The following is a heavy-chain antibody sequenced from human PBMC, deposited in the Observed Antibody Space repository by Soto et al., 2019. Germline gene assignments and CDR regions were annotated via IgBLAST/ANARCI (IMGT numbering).Heavy chain of an antibody. D-gene: IGHD6-6*01. J-gene: IGHJ4*02. Sequence: QVHLVQSGAEVKKPGSSVKVSCKTSGGTISTYVINWVRQAPGQGLEWMGRIIPALGAADYAQKFQDRLTITADKSTSTAYMELSSLRSDDTVVYYCARGGQQVVSFDYWGQGTLVAVSS. CDR2: IIPALGAA. CDR3: ARGGQQVVSFDY. CDR1: GGTISTYV. V-gene: IGHV1-69*08.